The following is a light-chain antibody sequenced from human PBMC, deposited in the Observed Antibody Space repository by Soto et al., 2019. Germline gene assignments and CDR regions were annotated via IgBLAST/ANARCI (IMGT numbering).Light chain of an antibody. CDR3: KSYAGSNTYV. J-gene: IGLJ1*01. CDR2: EVV. CDR1: KNDIGFYDF. Sequence: SALTQPPSASGSPGQSVTISCTGTKNDIGFYDFVSWYQHHPGKAPRLIIYEVVQRPSGVPDRFSGSKSGNTASLTVSGLQAADEADYFCKSYAGSNTYVFGSGTKGTVL. V-gene: IGLV2-8*01.